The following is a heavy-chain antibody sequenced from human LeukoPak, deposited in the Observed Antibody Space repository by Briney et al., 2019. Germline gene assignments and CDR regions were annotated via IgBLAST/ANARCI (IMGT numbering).Heavy chain of an antibody. CDR3: ARFPTRVVTTFRGYYGMDV. V-gene: IGHV4-34*01. CDR2: INHSGST. J-gene: IGHJ6*02. CDR1: GGSFSGYY. Sequence: PSETLSLTCAVYGGSFSGYYWSWIRQPPGKGLEWIGEINHSGSTNYNPSLKSRVTISVDTSKNQFSLKLSSVTAADTAVYYCARFPTRVVTTFRGYYGMDVWGQGTTVTVPS. D-gene: IGHD2-21*02.